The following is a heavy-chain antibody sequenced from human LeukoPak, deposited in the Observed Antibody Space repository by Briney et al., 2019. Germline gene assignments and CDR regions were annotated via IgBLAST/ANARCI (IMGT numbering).Heavy chain of an antibody. Sequence: ASVKVSCKASGYTFTSYGISWVRQAPGQGLEWMGWINPNSGGTNYAQKFQGRVTMTRDTSISTAYMELSRLRSDDTAVYYCARGTHRIAARPVYYFDYWGQGTLVTVSS. CDR3: ARGTHRIAARPVYYFDY. D-gene: IGHD6-6*01. V-gene: IGHV1-2*02. J-gene: IGHJ4*02. CDR2: INPNSGGT. CDR1: GYTFTSYG.